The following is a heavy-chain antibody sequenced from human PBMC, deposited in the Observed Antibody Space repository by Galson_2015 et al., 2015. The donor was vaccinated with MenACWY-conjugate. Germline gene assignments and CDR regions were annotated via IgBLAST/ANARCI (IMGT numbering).Heavy chain of an antibody. Sequence: QSGAEVKKPGESLKISCKASGYSFPPYWIVWVRQMPGKGLEWMGVIYPGDSDTRYSPSFQGQVTISADKSNNTAHLQWSGLKASDTAMYYCARHKGLKGAFDIWGQGTMVTVSS. D-gene: IGHD2-8*01. CDR3: ARHKGLKGAFDI. V-gene: IGHV5-51*01. CDR1: GYSFPPYW. CDR2: IYPGDSDT. J-gene: IGHJ3*02.